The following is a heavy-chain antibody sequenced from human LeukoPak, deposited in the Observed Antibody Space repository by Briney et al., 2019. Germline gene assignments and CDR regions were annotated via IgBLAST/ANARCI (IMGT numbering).Heavy chain of an antibody. CDR3: ARGDYGGTNDY. Sequence: ASVKVSCKVSGYTLTELSMHWVRQAPGKGLEWMGGFDPEDGETIYAQKFQGRVTMTTDTSTSTAYMELRSLRSDDTAVYYCARGDYGGTNDYWGQGTLVTVSS. CDR1: GYTLTELS. D-gene: IGHD4-23*01. V-gene: IGHV1-24*01. CDR2: FDPEDGET. J-gene: IGHJ4*02.